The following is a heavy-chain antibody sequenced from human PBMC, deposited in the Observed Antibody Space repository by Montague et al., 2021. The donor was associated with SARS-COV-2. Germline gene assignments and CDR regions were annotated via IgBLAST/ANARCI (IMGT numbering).Heavy chain of an antibody. V-gene: IGHV3-33*06. D-gene: IGHD4-17*01. CDR2: IWYDGSNK. J-gene: IGHJ3*02. CDR3: AKAYYGDYLIDAFDI. Sequence: SLRLSCEASGFTFSSYGMHWVRQAPGKGLEWVAVIWYDGSNKYYADSVKGRFTISRDNSKNTLYLQMNSLRAEDTAVYYCAKAYYGDYLIDAFDIWGQGTMVTVSS. CDR1: GFTFSSYG.